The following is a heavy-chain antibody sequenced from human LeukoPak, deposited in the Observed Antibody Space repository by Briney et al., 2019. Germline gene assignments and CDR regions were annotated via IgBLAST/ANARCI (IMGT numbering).Heavy chain of an antibody. Sequence: PGGSLRLSCAASRFTFSDYYMSWIRQAPGKGLEWISYISSSGKTIYYADSVKGRFTISRDNAKNSLYLQMNSLRAEDTAVYYCARVYYDFWSGYQPFDYWGQGTLVTVSS. CDR1: RFTFSDYY. CDR3: ARVYYDFWSGYQPFDY. D-gene: IGHD3-3*01. J-gene: IGHJ4*02. V-gene: IGHV3-11*04. CDR2: ISSSGKTI.